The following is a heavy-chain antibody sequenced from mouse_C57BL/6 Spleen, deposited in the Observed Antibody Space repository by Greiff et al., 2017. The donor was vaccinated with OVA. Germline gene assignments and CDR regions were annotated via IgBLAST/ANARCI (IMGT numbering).Heavy chain of an antibody. Sequence: VQLQQSGPELVKPGASVKISCKASGYTFTDYYMNWVKQSHGKSLEWIGDINPNNGGTSYNQKFKGKATLTVDKSSSTAYMELRSLTSEDSAVYYCAREGGRDLYYFDYWGQGTTLTVSS. D-gene: IGHD3-3*01. J-gene: IGHJ2*01. V-gene: IGHV1-26*01. CDR3: AREGGRDLYYFDY. CDR2: INPNNGGT. CDR1: GYTFTDYY.